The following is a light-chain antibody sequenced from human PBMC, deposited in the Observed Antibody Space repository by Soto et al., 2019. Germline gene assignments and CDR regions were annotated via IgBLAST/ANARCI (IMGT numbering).Light chain of an antibody. CDR2: GNS. CDR3: QSYASSLSDV. Sequence: QAVVTQPPSVSGAPGQRVTISCTGSSSNIGAGYDVHWYQQLPGTAPKLLIYGNSNRPSGVPDRFSGSKSGTSASLAITGLQAEDEADYYCQSYASSLSDVFGTGTKVTVL. J-gene: IGLJ1*01. CDR1: SSNIGAGYD. V-gene: IGLV1-40*01.